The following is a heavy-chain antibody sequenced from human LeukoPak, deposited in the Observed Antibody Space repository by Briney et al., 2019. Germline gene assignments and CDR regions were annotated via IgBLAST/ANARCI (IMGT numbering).Heavy chain of an antibody. Sequence: SETLSLTCTVSGGSISSSSYYWGWIRQPPGKGLEWIGSIYYSGSTYYNPSLKSRVTISVDTSKNQFSLKLSSVTAADTAVYYRARRPTYYDSSGNFDYWGQGTLVTVSS. V-gene: IGHV4-39*01. CDR3: ARRPTYYDSSGNFDY. D-gene: IGHD3-22*01. CDR1: GGSISSSSYY. CDR2: IYYSGST. J-gene: IGHJ4*02.